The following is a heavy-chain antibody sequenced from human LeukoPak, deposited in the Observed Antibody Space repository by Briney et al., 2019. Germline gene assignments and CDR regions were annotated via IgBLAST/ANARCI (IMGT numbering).Heavy chain of an antibody. CDR3: ARARTYYGSGSYAY. CDR2: ISAYNGNT. J-gene: IGHJ4*02. CDR1: GYSFTSYG. D-gene: IGHD3-10*01. Sequence: GASVKVSCKAAGYSFTSYGISWVRQAPGQGLEWMGWISAYNGNTNYAQKLQGRVTMTTDTSTSTAYTELRSLRSDDTAVYYCARARTYYGSGSYAYWGQGTLVTVSS. V-gene: IGHV1-18*01.